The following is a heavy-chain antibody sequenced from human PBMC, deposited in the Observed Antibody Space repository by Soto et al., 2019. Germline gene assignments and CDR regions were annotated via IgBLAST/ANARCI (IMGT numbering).Heavy chain of an antibody. J-gene: IGHJ6*02. Sequence: EASVKVSCKASGYTFTGYYMHWVRQAPGPGLEWMGWINPNSGGTNYAQKFQGWVTMTRDTSISTACMELSRLRSDDTAVYYCARDGYRGLVPAAGDYGMDVWGQGTTVTVSS. CDR1: GYTFTGYY. CDR2: INPNSGGT. D-gene: IGHD2-2*01. CDR3: ARDGYRGLVPAAGDYGMDV. V-gene: IGHV1-2*04.